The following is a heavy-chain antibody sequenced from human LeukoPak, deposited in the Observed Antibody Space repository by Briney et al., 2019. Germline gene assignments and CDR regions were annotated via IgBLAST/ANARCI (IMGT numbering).Heavy chain of an antibody. CDR3: ARDQGAVSWWDY. V-gene: IGHV3-48*02. CDR2: ISSDSGTL. J-gene: IGHJ4*02. CDR1: GFTFSAYH. Sequence: GGSLRLSCASSGFTFSAYHMNWVRQAPGKGLEWISFISSDSGTLYYADSVKGRFTISRDNAANSLYLQMNSLRDEDTAVYYCARDQGAVSWWDYWGQGTLVTVSS. D-gene: IGHD6-13*01.